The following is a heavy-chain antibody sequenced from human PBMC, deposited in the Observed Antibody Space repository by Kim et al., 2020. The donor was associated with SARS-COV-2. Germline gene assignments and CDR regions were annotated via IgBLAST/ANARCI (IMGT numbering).Heavy chain of an antibody. CDR1: GGSISSYY. J-gene: IGHJ4*02. D-gene: IGHD6-19*01. V-gene: IGHV4-59*01. CDR2: IYYSGST. Sequence: SETLSLTCTVSGGSISSYYWSWIRQPPGKGLEWIGYIYYSGSTNYNPSLKSRVTITVDTSKNQFPLKLSSVTAADTAVYYCARESEGYSSGWFIDYWGQGTLVTVSS. CDR3: ARESEGYSSGWFIDY.